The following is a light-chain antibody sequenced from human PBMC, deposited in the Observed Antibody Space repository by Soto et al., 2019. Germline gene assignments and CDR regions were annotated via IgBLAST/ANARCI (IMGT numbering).Light chain of an antibody. CDR3: QHYNVWPHS. Sequence: DIVLTQSPGTLSLSPGAIATLSCRASQSVSSNLAWYQQKPGQAPRLLIYRASIRATGVPARFSGSGSGTEFTLTISGLQSEDVSIYFCQHYNVWPHSLGQGTKVDIK. V-gene: IGKV3-15*01. CDR1: QSVSSN. J-gene: IGKJ2*01. CDR2: RAS.